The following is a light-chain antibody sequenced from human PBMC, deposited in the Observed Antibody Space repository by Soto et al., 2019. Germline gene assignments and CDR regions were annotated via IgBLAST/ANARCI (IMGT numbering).Light chain of an antibody. CDR3: AAWDASLNGYV. Sequence: QPVLTQPPSASGTPGQRVTISCSTSSSNIGGNTVNWYQQVPGTAPKLLIYSYDQRPSGVPDRFSGSKSGTSASLAISGLQSEDEADYYCAAWDASLNGYVFGTGTKLTVL. J-gene: IGLJ1*01. CDR1: SSNIGGNT. V-gene: IGLV1-44*01. CDR2: SYD.